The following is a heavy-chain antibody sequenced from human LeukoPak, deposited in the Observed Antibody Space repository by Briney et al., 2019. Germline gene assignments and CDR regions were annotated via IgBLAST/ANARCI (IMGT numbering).Heavy chain of an antibody. Sequence: SETLSLTCTVSGGSISSYYWSWIRQPPGKGLEWIGYIYYSGSTNYNPSLKSRVTISADTSKNQFSLKLSSVTAADTAVYYCARGVTYYDILTGSGYYYYMDVWGKGTTVTISS. CDR1: GGSISSYY. CDR3: ARGVTYYDILTGSGYYYYMDV. J-gene: IGHJ6*03. D-gene: IGHD3-9*01. V-gene: IGHV4-59*01. CDR2: IYYSGST.